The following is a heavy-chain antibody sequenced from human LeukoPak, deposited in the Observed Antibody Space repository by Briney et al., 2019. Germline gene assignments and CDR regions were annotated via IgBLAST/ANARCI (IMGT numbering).Heavy chain of an antibody. CDR1: GGSISSHF. CDR2: IYYSGST. D-gene: IGHD4-17*01. Sequence: KSSETLSLTCTVSGGSISSHFWSWIRQPPGKGLEWIAYIYYSGSTDYNPSLKSRVTISVDTSKNQFSLKLSSVTAADTAVYYCARQTMTTADAFDIWGQGTMVTVSS. CDR3: ARQTMTTADAFDI. J-gene: IGHJ3*02. V-gene: IGHV4-59*08.